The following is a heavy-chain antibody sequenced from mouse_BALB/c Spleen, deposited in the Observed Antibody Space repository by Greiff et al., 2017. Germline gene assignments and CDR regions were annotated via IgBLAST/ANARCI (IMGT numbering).Heavy chain of an antibody. CDR1: GYTFTSYW. J-gene: IGHJ2*01. V-gene: IGHV1-69*02. CDR2: IYPSDSYT. D-gene: IGHD1-1*01. CDR3: TRNYYGSSLDY. Sequence: QVQLKQPGAELVRPGASVKLSCKASGYTFTSYWINWVKQRPGQGLEWIGNIYPSDSYTNYNQKFKDKATLTVDKSSSTAYMQLSSPTSEDSAVYYCTRNYYGSSLDYWGQGTTLTVSS.